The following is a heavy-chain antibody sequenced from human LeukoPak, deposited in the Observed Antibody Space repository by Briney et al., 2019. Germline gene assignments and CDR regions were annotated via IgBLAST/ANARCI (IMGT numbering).Heavy chain of an antibody. CDR2: IIPIFGTA. D-gene: IGHD3-22*01. CDR3: AMALVCYDSSGYLVFDY. Sequence: SVKVSCKASGGTFSSYAISWVRQAPGRGLEWMGRIIPIFGTANYAQKFQGRVTITTDESTSTAYMELSSLRSEDTAVYYCAMALVCYDSSGYLVFDYWGQGTLVTVSS. J-gene: IGHJ4*02. CDR1: GGTFSSYA. V-gene: IGHV1-69*05.